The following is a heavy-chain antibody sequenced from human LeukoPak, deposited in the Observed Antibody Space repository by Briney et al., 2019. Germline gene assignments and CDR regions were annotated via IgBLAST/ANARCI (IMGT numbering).Heavy chain of an antibody. CDR1: GFTFSYYS. Sequence: GGSLRLSCAASGFTFSYYSMNWVRQAPGKGLEWVSTISSSGSSIFYAASVKGRFTISRDNSKNTLYLQMNNLRAEDTAVYYCAKGGPALDWGQGTLVTVSS. J-gene: IGHJ4*02. D-gene: IGHD3-10*01. CDR2: ISSSGSSI. CDR3: AKGGPALD. V-gene: IGHV3-21*01.